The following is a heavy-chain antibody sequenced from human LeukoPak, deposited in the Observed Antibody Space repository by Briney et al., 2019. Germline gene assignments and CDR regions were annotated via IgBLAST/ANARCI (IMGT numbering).Heavy chain of an antibody. CDR2: ISSSSSYI. Sequence: GGSLRLSCAASGFTFSSYSMNWVRQAPGKGLEWVSSISSSSSYIYYADSVKGRFTISRDNAKNSLYLQMNSPRAEDTAVYYCARDPPPGWELREAYYYYYMDVWGKGTTVTISS. CDR3: ARDPPPGWELREAYYYYYMDV. CDR1: GFTFSSYS. V-gene: IGHV3-21*01. J-gene: IGHJ6*03. D-gene: IGHD1-26*01.